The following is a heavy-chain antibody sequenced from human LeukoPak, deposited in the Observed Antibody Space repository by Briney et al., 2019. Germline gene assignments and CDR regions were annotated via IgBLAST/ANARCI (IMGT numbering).Heavy chain of an antibody. J-gene: IGHJ5*02. D-gene: IGHD6-19*01. CDR3: ARGTAEYPIAVAGTRYWFDP. CDR1: GFTFSSYG. CDR2: IWYDGSNK. Sequence: GGSLRLSCAASGFTFSSYGMHWVRQAPGKGLEWVAVIWYDGSNKYYADSVKGRFTISRDNSKNTLYLQMNSLRAEDTAVYYCARGTAEYPIAVAGTRYWFDPWGQGTLVTVSS. V-gene: IGHV3-33*01.